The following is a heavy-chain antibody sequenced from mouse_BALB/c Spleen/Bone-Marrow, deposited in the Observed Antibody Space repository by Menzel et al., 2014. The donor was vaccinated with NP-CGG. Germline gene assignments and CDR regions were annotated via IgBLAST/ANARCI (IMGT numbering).Heavy chain of an antibody. CDR3: ARGYFAY. D-gene: IGHD2-14*01. CDR2: ISPSNGRT. J-gene: IGHJ3*01. V-gene: IGHV1S81*02. Sequence: QVQLQQSGAELVKPGASVKLSCKASGYTFTSYWMHWVKQRPGQGLEWIGEISPSNGRTNYNEKFKSKATLTVDKSSSTAYMQLSSLTSEDSAVYYCARGYFAYWGQGTLVTVSA. CDR1: GYTFTSYW.